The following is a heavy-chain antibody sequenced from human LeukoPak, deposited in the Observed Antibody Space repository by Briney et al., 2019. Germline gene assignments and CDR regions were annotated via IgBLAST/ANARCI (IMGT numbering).Heavy chain of an antibody. V-gene: IGHV4-4*02. CDR1: GGSISSNNW. Sequence: PSETLSLTCAVSGGSISSNNWWSWVRQSPGKGLEWIGEIVHTGSTKYNPSLENRVTISLDKSKNQFSLKLNSVTAADTAVYYCAQDINWGLGYWGQGTLVTVSS. CDR2: IVHTGST. CDR3: AQDINWGLGY. D-gene: IGHD7-27*01. J-gene: IGHJ4*02.